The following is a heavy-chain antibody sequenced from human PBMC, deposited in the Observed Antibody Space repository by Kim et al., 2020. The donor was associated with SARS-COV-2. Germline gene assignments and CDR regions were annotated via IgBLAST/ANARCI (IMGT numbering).Heavy chain of an antibody. CDR2: ISSSSSYI. CDR1: GFTFSSYS. V-gene: IGHV3-21*01. J-gene: IGHJ4*02. CDR3: AEYRRGSSPRFGY. D-gene: IGHD1-26*01. Sequence: GGSLRLSCAASGFTFSSYSMNWVRQAPGKGLEWVSSISSSSSYIYYADSVKGRFTISRDNAKNSLYLQMNSLRAEDTAVYYCAEYRRGSSPRFGYLGQGTLGTLS.